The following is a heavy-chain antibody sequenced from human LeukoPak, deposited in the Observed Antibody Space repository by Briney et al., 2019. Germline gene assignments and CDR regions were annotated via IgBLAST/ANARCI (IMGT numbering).Heavy chain of an antibody. CDR3: SAAVGTDFYDYGMDV. D-gene: IGHD6-13*01. J-gene: IGHJ6*02. Sequence: GRSLRLSCAASGFTFSGSAMDWVRQASGKGLEWVGRIRSKANTYATAYAASVKGRFSISRDDSKNTAYLQLNSLKTEDTAVYYCSAAVGTDFYDYGMDVWGQGTTVTVSS. CDR2: IRSKANTYAT. V-gene: IGHV3-73*01. CDR1: GFTFSGSA.